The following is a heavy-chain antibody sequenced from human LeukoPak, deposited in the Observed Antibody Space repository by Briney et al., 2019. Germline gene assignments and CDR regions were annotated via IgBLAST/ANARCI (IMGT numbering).Heavy chain of an antibody. CDR3: ARHAGDYIYGSGYHYYYYMDV. D-gene: IGHD3-10*01. CDR1: GYSFTSYW. J-gene: IGHJ6*03. Sequence: GESLKTSCKGSGYSFTSYWVGWVRQMPGKGLEWMGIIYPGDSDTRYSPSFQGQVTISADKSISTAYLQWSSLKASDTAIYYCARHAGDYIYGSGYHYYYYMDVWGKGTTVTVSS. V-gene: IGHV5-51*01. CDR2: IYPGDSDT.